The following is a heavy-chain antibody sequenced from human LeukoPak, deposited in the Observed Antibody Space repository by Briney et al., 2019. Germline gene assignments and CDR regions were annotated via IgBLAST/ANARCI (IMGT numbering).Heavy chain of an antibody. CDR2: ISSSGTTI. D-gene: IGHD3-10*01. V-gene: IGHV3-11*04. Sequence: GGSLRLSCAASGFTFSDYYMTWIRQAPGKGLEWVSSISSSGTTIYSADSVKGRFTISRDNSKNTLYLQMNGLRAEDTAVYYCAKGRYYYGSGYNDYWGQGTLVTVSS. J-gene: IGHJ4*02. CDR1: GFTFSDYY. CDR3: AKGRYYYGSGYNDY.